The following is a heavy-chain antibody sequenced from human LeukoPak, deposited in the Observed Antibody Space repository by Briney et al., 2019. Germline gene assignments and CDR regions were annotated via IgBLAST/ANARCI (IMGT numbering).Heavy chain of an antibody. CDR1: GFTFSSYS. CDR3: ARDSSGWYRLDY. Sequence: GGSLRLSCAASGFTFSSYSMNWARQAPGKGLEWVSSISSSSSYIYYADSVKGRFTISRDNAKNSLYLQMNSLRAEDTAVYYCARDSSGWYRLDYWGQGTLVTVSS. CDR2: ISSSSSYI. D-gene: IGHD6-19*01. J-gene: IGHJ4*02. V-gene: IGHV3-21*01.